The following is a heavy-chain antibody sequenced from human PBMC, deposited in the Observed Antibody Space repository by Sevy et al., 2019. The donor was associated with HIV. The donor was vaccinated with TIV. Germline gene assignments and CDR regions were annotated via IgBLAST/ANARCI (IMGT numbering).Heavy chain of an antibody. V-gene: IGHV3-23*01. CDR3: AAPHHYSISRNVFDY. D-gene: IGHD6-13*01. Sequence: GGSLRLSCAASGFTFSSYAMSWVRQAPGKGLEWVSAISGSGGSTYYADSVKGRFTISRDNSKNTLYRQMNSLRAEDTAVYYCAAPHHYSISRNVFDYGGQGTRVTVSS. J-gene: IGHJ4*02. CDR1: GFTFSSYA. CDR2: ISGSGGST.